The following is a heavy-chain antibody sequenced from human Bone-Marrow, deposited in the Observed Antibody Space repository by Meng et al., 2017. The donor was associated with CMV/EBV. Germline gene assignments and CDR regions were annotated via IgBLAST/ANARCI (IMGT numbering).Heavy chain of an antibody. J-gene: IGHJ6*02. D-gene: IGHD1-26*01. CDR2: IRSKAYGGTT. Sequence: GGSLRLSCTASGFTFGDYAMSWVRQAPGKGLEWVGFIRSKAYGGTTEYAASVKGRFTISRDNAKNSLYLQMNSLRAEDTAVYYCARSGSYFGPNPLLYYYYYYGMDVWGQGTTVTVSS. V-gene: IGHV3-49*04. CDR3: ARSGSYFGPNPLLYYYYYYGMDV. CDR1: GFTFGDYA.